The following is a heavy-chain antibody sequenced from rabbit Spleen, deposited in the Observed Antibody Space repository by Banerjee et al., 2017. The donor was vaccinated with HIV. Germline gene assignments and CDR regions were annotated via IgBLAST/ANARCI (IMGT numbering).Heavy chain of an antibody. CDR2: IYSSSAIT. CDR3: ARDSGDWCFDV. D-gene: IGHD1-1*01. Sequence: QSLEESGGGLVQPEGSLTLTCTASGFSFSSSYYMYWVRQAPGKGLEWIGCIYSSSAITWYANWAKGRFTISKTSSTTVTLQMTSLTDADTATYFCARDSGDWCFDVWGQGTLVTVS. CDR1: GFSFSSSYY. V-gene: IGHV1S40*01. J-gene: IGHJ2*01.